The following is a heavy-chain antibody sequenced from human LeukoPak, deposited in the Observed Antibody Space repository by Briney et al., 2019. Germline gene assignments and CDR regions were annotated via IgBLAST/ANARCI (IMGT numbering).Heavy chain of an antibody. CDR3: ARDRGYDYVWGSYRTYYFDY. D-gene: IGHD3-16*02. J-gene: IGHJ4*02. Sequence: GGSLRLSCAASGFTFSSYAMSWVRQAPGKGLEWVSAISGSGGSTYYADSVKGRFTISRDNSKNTLYLQMNSLRAEDTAVYYCARDRGYDYVWGSYRTYYFDYWGQGTLVTVSS. V-gene: IGHV3-23*01. CDR1: GFTFSSYA. CDR2: ISGSGGST.